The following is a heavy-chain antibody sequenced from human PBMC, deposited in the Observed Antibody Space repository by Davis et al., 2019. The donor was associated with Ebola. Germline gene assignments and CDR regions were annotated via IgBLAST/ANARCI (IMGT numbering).Heavy chain of an antibody. CDR1: GGSISSYY. CDR3: ARVSGSSGWYADWFDP. Sequence: PGGSLRLSCTVSGGSISSYYWSWIRQPPGQGLASIGYIYYSGSTNYNPSLKSRVTISVDTSKNQFSLKLSSVTAADTAVYSCARVSGSSGWYADWFDPWGQGTLVTVSS. D-gene: IGHD6-19*01. J-gene: IGHJ5*02. CDR2: IYYSGST. V-gene: IGHV4-59*01.